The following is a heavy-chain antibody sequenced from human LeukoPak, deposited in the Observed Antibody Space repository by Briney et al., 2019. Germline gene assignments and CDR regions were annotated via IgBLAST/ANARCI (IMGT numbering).Heavy chain of an antibody. V-gene: IGHV3-7*01. J-gene: IGHJ4*02. CDR2: IKQDGSEK. CDR1: GFTFSSYA. D-gene: IGHD6-19*01. CDR3: ARVLGQWLFYFDY. Sequence: PGGSLRLSCSASGFTFSSYAMHWVRQAPGMGLEWVANIKQDGSEKYYVDSVKGRFTISRDNAKNSLYLQMNSLGVEDTAVYYCARVLGQWLFYFDYWGQGTLVTVSS.